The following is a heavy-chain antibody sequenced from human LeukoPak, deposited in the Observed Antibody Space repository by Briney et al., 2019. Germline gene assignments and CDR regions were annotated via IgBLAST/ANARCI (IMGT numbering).Heavy chain of an antibody. V-gene: IGHV4-39*01. J-gene: IGHJ4*02. CDR2: IYYSGST. CDR1: GGSISSSSDY. D-gene: IGHD3-3*01. Sequence: SETLSLTCTVSGGSISSSSDYWGWIRQPPGKGLEWIGSIYYSGSTYYNPPLKSRVTISVDTSKHQFSLKLSSVNAADTAVYYCARPDIGDFWSGYSPFHFDYWGQGTLVTVSS. CDR3: ARPDIGDFWSGYSPFHFDY.